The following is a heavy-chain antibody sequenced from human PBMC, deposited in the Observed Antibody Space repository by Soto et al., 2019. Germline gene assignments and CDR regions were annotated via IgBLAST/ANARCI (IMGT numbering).Heavy chain of an antibody. CDR1: GGSISSGGYS. Sequence: PSETLSLTCAVSGGSISSGGYSWSWIRQPQGKGLEWIGYIYHSGSTNYNPSLKNRVTLSVDKSKTQFSLKLSSVTAADTAVYYCARDGLGGSGWRPGTYYYNATDVGGQGTTVTV. J-gene: IGHJ6*02. CDR3: ARDGLGGSGWRPGTYYYNATDV. D-gene: IGHD6-19*01. V-gene: IGHV4-30-2*01. CDR2: IYHSGST.